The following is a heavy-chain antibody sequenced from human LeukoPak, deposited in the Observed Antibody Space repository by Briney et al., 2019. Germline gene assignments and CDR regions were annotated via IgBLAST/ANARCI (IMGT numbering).Heavy chain of an antibody. D-gene: IGHD3-10*01. Sequence: GGSLRLSCAASGFTFSSYGMSWVRQAPGKGLEWVSAISGSGGSTYYADSVKGRFTISRDNSKNTLYLQMNSLRAEDTAVYYCAKLLNYYGSGSYYKPLYFDYWGQGTLVTVSS. J-gene: IGHJ4*02. CDR1: GFTFSSYG. CDR2: ISGSGGST. V-gene: IGHV3-23*01. CDR3: AKLLNYYGSGSYYKPLYFDY.